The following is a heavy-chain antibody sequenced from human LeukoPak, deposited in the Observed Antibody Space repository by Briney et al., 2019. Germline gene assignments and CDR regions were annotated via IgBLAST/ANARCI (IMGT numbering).Heavy chain of an antibody. CDR1: GFTVSSNY. CDR2: IYSDGST. Sequence: PGGSLRLSCAASGFTVSSNYMSWVRQAPGKGLEWVSVIYSDGSTYYADSVKGRFTISRDNSKNTLYLQMNSLRVEDTAVYYCARPTVVAATGLRYYDMDVWGQGTTVTVPS. D-gene: IGHD2-15*01. J-gene: IGHJ6*02. CDR3: ARPTVVAATGLRYYDMDV. V-gene: IGHV3-66*01.